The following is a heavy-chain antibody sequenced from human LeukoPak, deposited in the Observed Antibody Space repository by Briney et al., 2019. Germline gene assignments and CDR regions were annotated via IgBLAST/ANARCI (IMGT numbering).Heavy chain of an antibody. J-gene: IGHJ4*02. CDR2: IIHSGST. D-gene: IGHD4/OR15-4a*01. Sequence: PSETLSLTCAVYGGFFSSYPWTWIRQPPGKGLEWIGQIIHSGSTKYNPSLNGRVTMSVDTSKNQFSLKLTSVTAADTAVYYCARGAPGYWGQGTLVTASS. V-gene: IGHV4-34*12. CDR3: ARGAPGY. CDR1: GGFFSSYP.